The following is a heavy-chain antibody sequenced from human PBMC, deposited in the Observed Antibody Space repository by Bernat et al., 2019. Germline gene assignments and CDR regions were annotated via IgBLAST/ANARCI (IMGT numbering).Heavy chain of an antibody. V-gene: IGHV4-39*01. D-gene: IGHD3-9*01. CDR3: ARREEGHYDILTGYLNWFDP. CDR2: IYYSGST. Sequence: QLQLQESGPGLVKPSETLSLTCTVSGGSISSSSYYWGWIRQPPGKGLEWIGSIYYSGSTYYNPSLKSRVTISVDTSKNQFSLKLSSVTAADTAVYYCARREEGHYDILTGYLNWFDPWGQGTLVTVSS. CDR1: GGSISSSSYY. J-gene: IGHJ5*02.